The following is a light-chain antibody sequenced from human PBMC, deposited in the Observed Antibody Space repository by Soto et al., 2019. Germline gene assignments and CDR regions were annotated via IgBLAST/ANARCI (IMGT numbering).Light chain of an antibody. Sequence: QSALTQPASVSGSPGQSIAISRTGSSSDVGIYNYVSWYQQHPGKVPKLIIYEVTNRPSGVSNRFSSSKSGNTASLTISGLQAEDEADYYCSSYTTSSTRVFGTGTKVTVL. CDR1: SSDVGIYNY. CDR3: SSYTTSSTRV. CDR2: EVT. J-gene: IGLJ1*01. V-gene: IGLV2-14*01.